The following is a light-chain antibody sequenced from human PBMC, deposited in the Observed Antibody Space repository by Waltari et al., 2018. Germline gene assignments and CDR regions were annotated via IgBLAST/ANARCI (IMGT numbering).Light chain of an antibody. Sequence: QSALTQPASVSGSPGQSITISCTGPSPDVGGYDYVSWYQHHPGKAPRLMIFDVRKRPSGVSNRFSGSKSGNTASLSISGLQAEDEADYYCSSYTSSTTSYVFGTGTKVTVL. V-gene: IGLV2-14*03. J-gene: IGLJ1*01. CDR1: SPDVGGYDY. CDR2: DVR. CDR3: SSYTSSTTSYV.